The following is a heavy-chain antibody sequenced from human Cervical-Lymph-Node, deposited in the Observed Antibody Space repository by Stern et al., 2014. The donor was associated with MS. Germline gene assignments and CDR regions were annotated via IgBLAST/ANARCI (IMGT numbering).Heavy chain of an antibody. Sequence: MQLVQSGAEAKKAGDSLKISCKGSGYSFTTWWTGWVRQMPGKGLEWMGIIYPGDSDTRYSPSFQGQVTISADKSISTAYLEWSSLKASDTAIYYCARQRGTSEIDYWGQGTLVTVSS. CDR1: GYSFTTWW. CDR3: ARQRGTSEIDY. J-gene: IGHJ4*02. V-gene: IGHV5-51*01. CDR2: IYPGDSDT. D-gene: IGHD3-16*01.